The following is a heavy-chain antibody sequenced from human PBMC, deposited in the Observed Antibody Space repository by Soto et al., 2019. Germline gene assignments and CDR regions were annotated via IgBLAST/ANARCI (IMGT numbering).Heavy chain of an antibody. V-gene: IGHV4-39*01. Sequence: ASETLSLTCTGSGGSLSRNIYFLGRIRQPPRKGLEWIGNIHYSGSTYYDSSLKSRVTISVDTSKNQFSLKLSSVTAADTAVYYCASQHYYDRSGYYVAYWGQGTLVTVSS. CDR3: ASQHYYDRSGYYVAY. CDR1: GGSLSRNIYF. J-gene: IGHJ4*02. D-gene: IGHD3-22*01. CDR2: IHYSGST.